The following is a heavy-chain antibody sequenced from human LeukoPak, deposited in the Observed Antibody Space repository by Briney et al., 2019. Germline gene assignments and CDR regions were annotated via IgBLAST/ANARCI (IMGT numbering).Heavy chain of an antibody. CDR2: IYYSGST. V-gene: IGHV4-59*08. CDR1: GGSISGYY. CDR3: ARHYYDTSGYYYFDY. J-gene: IGHJ4*02. Sequence: SETLSLTCNVSGGSISGYYWSWIRQPPGKGLVYMGYIYYSGSTDYNPSLKSRITISVDTSKNQFSLKLGSVTAADTAVYYCARHYYDTSGYYYFDYWGQGTLVTVSS. D-gene: IGHD3-22*01.